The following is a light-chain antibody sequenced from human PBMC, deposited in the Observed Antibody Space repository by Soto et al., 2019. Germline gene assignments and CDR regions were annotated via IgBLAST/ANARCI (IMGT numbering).Light chain of an antibody. Sequence: QSALTQPASVSGSPGQSITISCTGTSADVGGYYYVSWYQHHPGKAPKLMIYEVSNRPSGVSNRFSGSKSGNTASLTISGLQAEDEADYYCSSYTSSSTGVFGGGTKLTVL. CDR2: EVS. CDR1: SADVGGYYY. CDR3: SSYTSSSTGV. J-gene: IGLJ3*02. V-gene: IGLV2-14*01.